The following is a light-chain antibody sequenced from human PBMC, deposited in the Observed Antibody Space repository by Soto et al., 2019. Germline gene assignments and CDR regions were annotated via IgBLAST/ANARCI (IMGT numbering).Light chain of an antibody. CDR2: STN. CDR3: AAWAGSLGVVL. Sequence: QSVLTQPPSASGTPGQRVTISCSGSSSNIGTNNVNWYQQFPGSAPQLLLYSTNQPPSGVPGRFSGSKSGTAASLAISGLQSEDEADYYCAAWAGSLGVVLFGGGTKLTVL. V-gene: IGLV1-44*01. CDR1: SSNIGTNN. J-gene: IGLJ2*01.